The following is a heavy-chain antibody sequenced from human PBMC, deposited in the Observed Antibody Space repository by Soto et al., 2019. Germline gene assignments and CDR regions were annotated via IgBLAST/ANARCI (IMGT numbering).Heavy chain of an antibody. CDR3: ARVRQLGGYFYYYMDV. CDR2: ISAYNGNT. D-gene: IGHD6-6*01. CDR1: GYTFTNYG. Sequence: QVQLLQSVAEVKKPGDSVKVSCKASGYTFTNYGITWGRKAPGQGLEWLGWISAYNGNTHYTQRLQGRVTMTTDTSTSTAYMELRGLRSDDTAVYYCARVRQLGGYFYYYMDVWGKGTTVTVAS. V-gene: IGHV1-18*01. J-gene: IGHJ6*03.